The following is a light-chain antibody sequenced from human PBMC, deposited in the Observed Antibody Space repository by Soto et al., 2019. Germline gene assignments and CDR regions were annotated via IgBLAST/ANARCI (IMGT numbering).Light chain of an antibody. CDR1: QGISSW. J-gene: IGKJ3*01. Sequence: IEMTQYPSSVSASVGDRVTISCRSSQGISSWLAWYQQKPGKAPKLLIYAASSLQSGVPSRFSGSGSGTDFTLTINNLQPEDFATYYCQQANSLPRTFGPGTKVDIK. CDR3: QQANSLPRT. V-gene: IGKV1-12*01. CDR2: AAS.